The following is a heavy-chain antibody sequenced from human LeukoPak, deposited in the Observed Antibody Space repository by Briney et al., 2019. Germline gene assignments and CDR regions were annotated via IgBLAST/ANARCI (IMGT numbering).Heavy chain of an antibody. D-gene: IGHD3-10*01. Sequence: GGSLRLSCAASGFTVSSNYMSWVRQAPGKGLEWVSVIYSGGSTYYADSVKGRFTISRDNSKNTLYLQMNSLRAEDTAVYYCARGGYGSGSYPLSYWGQGTLVTVSS. V-gene: IGHV3-66*01. CDR1: GFTVSSNY. CDR2: IYSGGST. CDR3: ARGGYGSGSYPLSY. J-gene: IGHJ4*02.